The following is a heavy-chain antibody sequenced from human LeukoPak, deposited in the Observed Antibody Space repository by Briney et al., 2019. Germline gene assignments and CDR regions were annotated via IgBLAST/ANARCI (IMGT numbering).Heavy chain of an antibody. J-gene: IGHJ4*02. CDR1: GFTVSSNS. Sequence: QPGGSLRLSCAASGFTVSSNSMTWVRQAPGKGLEWVANIKQDGSEKYYVDSVKGRFTISRDNAKNSLYLQMNSLRAEDTAVYYCAREYCSSTSCYAGLYYFDYWGQGTLVTVSS. CDR2: IKQDGSEK. CDR3: AREYCSSTSCYAGLYYFDY. D-gene: IGHD2-2*01. V-gene: IGHV3-7*03.